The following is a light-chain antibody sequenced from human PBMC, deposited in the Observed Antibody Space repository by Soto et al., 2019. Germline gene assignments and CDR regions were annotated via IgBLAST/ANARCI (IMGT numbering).Light chain of an antibody. CDR1: NSDIGSYNY. V-gene: IGLV2-11*01. J-gene: IGLJ1*01. CDR2: NVN. Sequence: QSAPTQPRSVSGSPGQSVTFSCTGTNSDIGSYNYVSWYQQNPGQAPRLLIYNVNKRPSGVPDRFSGSKSGNTASLTISGLQGEDEADYYCCAFAGTFVFGTGTKVTVL. CDR3: CAFAGTFV.